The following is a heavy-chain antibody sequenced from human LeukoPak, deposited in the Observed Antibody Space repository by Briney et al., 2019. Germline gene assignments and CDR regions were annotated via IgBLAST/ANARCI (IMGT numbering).Heavy chain of an antibody. J-gene: IGHJ4*02. D-gene: IGHD2-15*01. V-gene: IGHV3-23*01. CDR1: GFTLSHYA. Sequence: PGGSLRLSCSMSGFTLSHYAMSWVRQAPGKGLEWVSTIGGGGGSTDYTDSVKGRFTISRDNSKNTLYLQMNSLGAEDTAVYYCAKGHRYCTSGNCNSAVDYWGQGTLVPVSS. CDR2: IGGGGGST. CDR3: AKGHRYCTSGNCNSAVDY.